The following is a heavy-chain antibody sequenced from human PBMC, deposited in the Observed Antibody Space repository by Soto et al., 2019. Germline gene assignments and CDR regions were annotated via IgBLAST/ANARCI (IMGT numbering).Heavy chain of an antibody. CDR1: GFTFGRNW. J-gene: IGHJ4*02. D-gene: IGHD2-2*01. CDR3: VAPYCSSNRCYAYDF. CDR2: IKQDGSEK. V-gene: IGHV3-7*01. Sequence: GGSLRLSCAASGFTFGRNWMSWVRQAPGKGLEWVANIKQDGSEKYYVDSVKGRFTISRDNAKNSLYLQMNSLRAEDTAVYYCVAPYCSSNRCYAYDFWGLGTLVTVSS.